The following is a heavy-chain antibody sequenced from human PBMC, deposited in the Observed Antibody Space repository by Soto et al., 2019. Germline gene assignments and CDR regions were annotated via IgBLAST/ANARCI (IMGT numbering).Heavy chain of an antibody. V-gene: IGHV1-69*06. Sequence: QVQLVQSGAEVKKPGSSVKVSCNASGGTFRSYAISWVRQAPGQGLEWMGGIIPIFGTANYAQKFQGRVTITADKSTSTAYMELSSLRSEDTAVYYCARVPRKRIAAAGYFDYWGQGTLVTVSS. J-gene: IGHJ4*02. D-gene: IGHD6-13*01. CDR1: GGTFRSYA. CDR2: IIPIFGTA. CDR3: ARVPRKRIAAAGYFDY.